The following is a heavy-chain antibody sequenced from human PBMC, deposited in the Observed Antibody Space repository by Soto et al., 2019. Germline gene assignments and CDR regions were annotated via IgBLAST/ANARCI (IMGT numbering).Heavy chain of an antibody. V-gene: IGHV4-39*01. D-gene: IGHD3-22*01. Sequence: QLQLQESGPGLVKPSETLSLTCTVSGGSISSSSYYWGWIRQPPGKGLEWIGSIYYSGSTYYNPYLKSRVTISVDTSKNQFSLKLSSVTAADTAVYYCARHLPGETYYYDSSGLDYWGQGTLVTVSS. CDR3: ARHLPGETYYYDSSGLDY. CDR1: GGSISSSSYY. CDR2: IYYSGST. J-gene: IGHJ4*02.